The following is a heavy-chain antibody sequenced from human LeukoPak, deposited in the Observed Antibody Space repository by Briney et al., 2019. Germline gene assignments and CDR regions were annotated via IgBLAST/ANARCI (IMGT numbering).Heavy chain of an antibody. CDR2: INHSGST. J-gene: IGHJ1*01. CDR3: ARRSSWTNYEYFQH. CDR1: GGSFSGYY. V-gene: IGHV4-34*01. Sequence: PSETLSLTCAAYGGSFSGYYWSWIRRPPGKGLEWIGEINHSGSTNYNPSLKSRVTISVDTSKNQFSLKLSSVTAADTAVYYCARRSSWTNYEYFQHWGQGTLVTVSS. D-gene: IGHD6-13*01.